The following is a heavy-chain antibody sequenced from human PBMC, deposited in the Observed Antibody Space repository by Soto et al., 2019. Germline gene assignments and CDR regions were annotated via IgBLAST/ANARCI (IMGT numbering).Heavy chain of an antibody. V-gene: IGHV1-18*01. Sequence: QVQLVQSGAEVKKPGASVKVSCKASGYTFTSYGISWVRQAPGQGLEWMGWISAYNGNTNYAQKLQGRVTMTTDTSTSTAYMELRSLRSDDTAVYYCARGYCSGGSCYPGFNYDYGIDVWGQGTTVTVSS. J-gene: IGHJ6*02. CDR3: ARGYCSGGSCYPGFNYDYGIDV. CDR2: ISAYNGNT. D-gene: IGHD2-15*01. CDR1: GYTFTSYG.